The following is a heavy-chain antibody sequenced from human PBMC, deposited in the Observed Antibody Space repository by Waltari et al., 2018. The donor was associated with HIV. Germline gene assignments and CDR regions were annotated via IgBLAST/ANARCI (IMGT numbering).Heavy chain of an antibody. V-gene: IGHV7-4-1*04. CDR1: GYTFTSSS. Sequence: QVQLVQSGSELKEPGASVKIFCKASGYTFTSSSMNWVRQAPGQGLEWMGWINTNTGNPTYAQGFTGRFVFSLDSSGTMAYLEISSLRADDTAVYYCARDSGKTRLFDYWGQGTLVTVSS. J-gene: IGHJ4*02. CDR2: INTNTGNP. CDR3: ARDSGKTRLFDY. D-gene: IGHD6-25*01.